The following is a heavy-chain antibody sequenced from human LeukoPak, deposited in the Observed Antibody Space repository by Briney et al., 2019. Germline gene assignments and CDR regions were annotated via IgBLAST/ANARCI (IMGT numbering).Heavy chain of an antibody. CDR3: ARDSSGYYYGYFDY. Sequence: ASVKVSCKASGGTFSSYAISWVRQAPGQGLEWMGGIIPIFGTANYAQKFQGRVTITTDESTSTAYMELSSLRSEDTAVYYYARDSSGYYYGYFDYWGQGTPVTVSS. D-gene: IGHD3-22*01. CDR2: IIPIFGTA. V-gene: IGHV1-69*05. CDR1: GGTFSSYA. J-gene: IGHJ4*02.